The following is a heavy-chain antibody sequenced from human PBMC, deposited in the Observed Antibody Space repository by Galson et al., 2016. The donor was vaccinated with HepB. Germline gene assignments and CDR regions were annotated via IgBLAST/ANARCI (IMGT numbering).Heavy chain of an antibody. V-gene: IGHV1-2*02. D-gene: IGHD3-9*01. CDR3: ARAGLRYFDWFSPYYFDY. Sequence: SGYTFTGHCIHWVRQAPGQGLAWMGWINPNSGGTKFAVKFQGRVTVTRDTSTSIAYMELSRLRSDDTAVYFCARAGLRYFDWFSPYYFDYWGQGTLVTVSS. CDR1: GYTFTGHC. CDR2: INPNSGGT. J-gene: IGHJ4*02.